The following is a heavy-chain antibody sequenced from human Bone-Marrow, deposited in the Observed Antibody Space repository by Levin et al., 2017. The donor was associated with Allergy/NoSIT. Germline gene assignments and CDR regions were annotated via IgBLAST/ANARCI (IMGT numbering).Heavy chain of an antibody. V-gene: IGHV3-9*01. CDR1: GFSFGDYA. CDR3: ARDRSDCSNGICYDVFDI. CDR2: MSWNTGSL. Sequence: GGSLRLSCVVSGFSFGDYAMHWVRQTPGKGLEWVSGMSWNTGSLDYADSVKGRFTISRDNTRNTLYLQMNNLEVEDTAVYYCARDRSDCSNGICYDVFDIWGQGTRVTVSS. J-gene: IGHJ3*02. D-gene: IGHD2-8*01.